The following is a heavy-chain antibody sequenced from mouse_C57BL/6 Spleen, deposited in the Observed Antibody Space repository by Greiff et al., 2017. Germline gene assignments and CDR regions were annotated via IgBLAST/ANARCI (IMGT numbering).Heavy chain of an antibody. CDR2: IDPSDSYT. J-gene: IGHJ1*03. Sequence: VKLQQPGAELVMPGASVKLSCKASGYTFTSYWMHWVKQRPGQGLEWIGEIDPSDSYTNYNQKFKGKSTLTVDKSSSTAYMQLSSLTSEDSAVYYCARRVYYYGSSYNWYFDVWSTGTTVTVSS. CDR3: ARRVYYYGSSYNWYFDV. V-gene: IGHV1-69*01. CDR1: GYTFTSYW. D-gene: IGHD1-1*01.